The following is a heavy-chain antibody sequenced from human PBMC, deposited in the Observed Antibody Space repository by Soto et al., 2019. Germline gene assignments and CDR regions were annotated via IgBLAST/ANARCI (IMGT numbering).Heavy chain of an antibody. CDR3: ARVPGY. Sequence: QLQLLESGSGLVKPSQTLSLTCAVSGGSISSGGYSWGWIRQPPGKGLEWIGYIYHSVSTYYNPSRRIRVSVAVDRSKNPFSLRLSSVTAADMAVYYCARVPGYWGQGTLVTVSS. CDR2: IYHSVST. CDR1: GGSISSGGYS. J-gene: IGHJ4*02. V-gene: IGHV4-30-2*01.